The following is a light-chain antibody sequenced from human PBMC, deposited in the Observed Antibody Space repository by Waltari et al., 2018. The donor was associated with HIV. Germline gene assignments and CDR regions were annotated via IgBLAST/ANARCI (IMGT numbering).Light chain of an antibody. J-gene: IGLJ3*02. V-gene: IGLV2-14*03. CDR1: GSDVGYHNY. CDR3: CSYAGSYTFV. CDR2: DVG. Sequence: QSALTQPASVSGSPGQSITISCTGAGSDVGYHNYVSWYQQHTGKAPKLVICDVGSRPAGVSDRFSGSRSVNAASLTISGLQAEDEADYYCCSYAGSYTFVFGGVTKLTVL.